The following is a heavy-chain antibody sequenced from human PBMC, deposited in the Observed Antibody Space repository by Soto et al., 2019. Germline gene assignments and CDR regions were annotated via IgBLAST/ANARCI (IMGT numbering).Heavy chain of an antibody. CDR2: IIPILGIA. CDR3: ARDTEYCSGGSCSYAFDT. CDR1: GGTFSSYT. J-gene: IGHJ3*02. Sequence: QVQLVQSGAEVKKPGSSVKVSCKASGGTFSSYTISWVRQAPGQGLEWMGRIIPILGIANYAQKFQGRVTTTADKSTITAYMEMSILTSEDKDVYYCARDTEYCSGGSCSYAFDTWGQGPMVTVSS. D-gene: IGHD2-15*01. V-gene: IGHV1-69*08.